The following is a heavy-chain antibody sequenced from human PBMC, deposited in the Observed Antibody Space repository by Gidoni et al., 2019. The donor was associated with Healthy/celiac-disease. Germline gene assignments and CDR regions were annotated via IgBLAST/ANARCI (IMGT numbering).Heavy chain of an antibody. CDR3: AREAYCGGDCYSGHEVYFDY. J-gene: IGHJ4*02. D-gene: IGHD2-21*01. CDR2: IYYSGST. CDR1: GGSISRGDYY. Sequence: QVQLQESGPGLVKPSQTLSLTCTVSGGSISRGDYYWSWIRQPPGKGLEWIGYIYYSGSTYYNPSLKSRVTISVDTSKNQFSLKLSSVTAADTAVYYCAREAYCGGDCYSGHEVYFDYWGQGTLVTVSS. V-gene: IGHV4-30-4*01.